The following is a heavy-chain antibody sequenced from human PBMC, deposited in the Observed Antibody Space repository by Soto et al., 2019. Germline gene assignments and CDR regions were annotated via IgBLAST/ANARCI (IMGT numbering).Heavy chain of an antibody. V-gene: IGHV3-7*01. CDR2: IKEDGSEK. CDR3: SRDVVVGAKALNY. Sequence: GGSLRLSCAASGFTFSNYWMTWVRQAPGKGLEWVANIKEDGSEKHYVDSVKGRFTISRDNAKSSLYLQVNSLRVEDTAVYFCSRDVVVGAKALNYWGQGALVTVSS. CDR1: GFTFSNYW. D-gene: IGHD2-15*01. J-gene: IGHJ4*02.